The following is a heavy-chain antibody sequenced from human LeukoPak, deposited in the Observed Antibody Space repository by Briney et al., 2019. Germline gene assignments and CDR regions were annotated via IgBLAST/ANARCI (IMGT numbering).Heavy chain of an antibody. CDR3: ARVRDDYFFDY. D-gene: IGHD3-3*01. J-gene: IGHJ4*02. V-gene: IGHV4-31*03. Sequence: SETLSLTCTVSGDSIGTSGYYWSWIRQPPGTGLEWIAYIHYIGNTYYNPSLESRVTMSVDTSSNQFSLNVASVTAADTAVYYCARVRDDYFFDYWGQGILVTVSS. CDR2: IHYIGNT. CDR1: GDSIGTSGYY.